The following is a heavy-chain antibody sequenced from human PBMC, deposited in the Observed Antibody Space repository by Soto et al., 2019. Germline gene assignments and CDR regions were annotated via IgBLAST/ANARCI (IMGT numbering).Heavy chain of an antibody. V-gene: IGHV3-7*03. CDR3: AREVALSSGYYYYFPMDV. CDR1: GFTFSSYW. CDR2: IKQDGSEK. J-gene: IGHJ6*02. D-gene: IGHD3-22*01. Sequence: PGGSLRLSCAASGFTFSSYWMSWARQGPLKGLEWVANIKQDGSEKYYVDSVKGRFTISVDTSKNQFSLKLSSVTAADTAVYYCAREVALSSGYYYYFPMDVWGQGTTVTVSS.